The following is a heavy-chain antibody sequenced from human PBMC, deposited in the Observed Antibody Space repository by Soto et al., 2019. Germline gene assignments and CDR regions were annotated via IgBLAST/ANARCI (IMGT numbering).Heavy chain of an antibody. J-gene: IGHJ4*02. CDR2: IDTGSGNT. V-gene: IGHV1-3*04. D-gene: IGHD3-10*01. Sequence: GASVKVSCKASGYTFTAYAMHWVRQAPGQGLEWMGWIDTGSGNTKYSQNFQGRVAITRDTSASTVYMELSSLRSEDTAVHYCARERYFASGHYFDYWGQGALVTVSS. CDR1: GYTFTAYA. CDR3: ARERYFASGHYFDY.